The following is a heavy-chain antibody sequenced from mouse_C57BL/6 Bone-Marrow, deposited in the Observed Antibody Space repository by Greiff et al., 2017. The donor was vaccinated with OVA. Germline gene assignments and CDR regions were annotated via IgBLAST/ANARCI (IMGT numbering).Heavy chain of an antibody. D-gene: IGHD4-1*01. Sequence: QVQLQQPGAELVMPGASVKLSCKASGYTFTSYWMHWVKQRPGQGLEWIGEIDPSDSYTNYNQKFKGKSTLTVDKSYSTAYMQLSSLTSEDSAVYYCAMPGTDYAMDYWGQGTSVTVSS. CDR2: IDPSDSYT. J-gene: IGHJ4*01. CDR1: GYTFTSYW. V-gene: IGHV1-69*01. CDR3: AMPGTDYAMDY.